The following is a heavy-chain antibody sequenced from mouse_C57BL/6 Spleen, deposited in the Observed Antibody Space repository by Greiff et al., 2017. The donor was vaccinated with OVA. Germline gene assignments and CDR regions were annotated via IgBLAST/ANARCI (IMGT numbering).Heavy chain of an antibody. Sequence: EVKVVESGGDLVKPGGSLKLSCAASGFTFSSYGMSWVRQTPDKRLEWVATISSGGSYTYYPDSVKGRFTISRDNAKNTLYLQMSSLKSEDTAMYYCARHDVSSPRAMDYWGQGTSVTVSS. D-gene: IGHD1-1*01. CDR3: ARHDVSSPRAMDY. CDR2: ISSGGSYT. CDR1: GFTFSSYG. V-gene: IGHV5-6*01. J-gene: IGHJ4*01.